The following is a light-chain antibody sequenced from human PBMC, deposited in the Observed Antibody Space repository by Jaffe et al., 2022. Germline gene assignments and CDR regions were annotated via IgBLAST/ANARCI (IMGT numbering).Light chain of an antibody. Sequence: DIQVTQSPSTLSASVGDRVTITCRASQSINDWVAWYQQKPGKAPNLLIYKTFILESGVPSRFSGSGSGTEFTLTITSLQPDDSATYYCQQDKSYIFGQGTKLEIK. CDR1: QSINDW. CDR3: QQDKSYI. V-gene: IGKV1-5*03. CDR2: KTF. J-gene: IGKJ2*01.